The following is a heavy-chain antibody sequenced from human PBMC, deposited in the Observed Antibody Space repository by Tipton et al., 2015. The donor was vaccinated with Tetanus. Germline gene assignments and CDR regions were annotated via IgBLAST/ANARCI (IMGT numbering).Heavy chain of an antibody. CDR3: ARGYSYGYSYWYFDL. J-gene: IGHJ2*01. V-gene: IGHV4-59*12. D-gene: IGHD5-18*01. Sequence: TLSLTCNVSGGSITSYYWSWIRQRPGRGLEWVGYIDHSGSTYYNASLKSRVAISLDTSKIQFSLTLTSVTAADTAVYYCARGYSYGYSYWYFDLWGRGTLVTVSS. CDR2: IDHSGST. CDR1: GGSITSYY.